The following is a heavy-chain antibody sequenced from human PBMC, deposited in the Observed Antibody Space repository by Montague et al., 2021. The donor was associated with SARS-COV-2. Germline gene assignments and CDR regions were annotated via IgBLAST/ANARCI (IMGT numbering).Heavy chain of an antibody. CDR2: IYYSGNT. Sequence: SETLSLTCTVSGGSISSSSYFWGWIRQPPGKGLEWIGSIYYSGNTYYNPSLKSRVTISVDTSKNQFSLKLSSVTAADTTVFYCARAFIAAAGTTSFDYWGQGTLVTVSP. V-gene: IGHV4-39*01. CDR1: GGSISSSSYF. J-gene: IGHJ4*02. CDR3: ARAFIAAAGTTSFDY. D-gene: IGHD6-13*01.